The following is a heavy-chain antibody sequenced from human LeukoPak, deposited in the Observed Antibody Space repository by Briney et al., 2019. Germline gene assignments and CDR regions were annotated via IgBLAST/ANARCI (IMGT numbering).Heavy chain of an antibody. CDR1: GFTFSDYY. V-gene: IGHV3-11*01. CDR3: ASSGTGYYRPDYFDY. D-gene: IGHD3-9*01. CDR2: ISSSGSTI. Sequence: GGSLRLSCAASGFTFSDYYMSWIRQAPGKGLELVSYISSSGSTIYYADSVKGRFTISRDNAKNSLYLQMNSLRAEDTAVYYCASSGTGYYRPDYFDYWGQGTLVTVSS. J-gene: IGHJ4*02.